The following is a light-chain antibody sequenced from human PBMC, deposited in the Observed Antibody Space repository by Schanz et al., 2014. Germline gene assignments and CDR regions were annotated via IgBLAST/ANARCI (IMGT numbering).Light chain of an antibody. CDR1: QSVRSY. J-gene: IGKJ4*01. CDR3: QQYYGIPLT. CDR2: DAS. V-gene: IGKV3-11*01. Sequence: EIVLTQSPGTLSLSPGERATLSCRASQSVRSYLAWYQQKPGQTPRLLIYDASNRAADIPARFSGSGSGTDFTLTISSLQAEDVAVYYCQQYYGIPLTFGGGTKVEIK.